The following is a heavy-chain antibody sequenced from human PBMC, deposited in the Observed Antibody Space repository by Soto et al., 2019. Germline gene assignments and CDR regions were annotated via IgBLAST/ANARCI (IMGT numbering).Heavy chain of an antibody. CDR1: GYTFTSYA. CDR3: ADEYYDILTGAVEYCQH. V-gene: IGHV1-3*01. D-gene: IGHD3-9*01. J-gene: IGHJ1*01. Sequence: QVQLVQSGAEVKKPGASVKVSCKASGYTFTSYAMHWVRQAPGQRLEWMGWINAGNGNTKYSQKFQGRVTITRDTSASTAYMELSSLRSEDTAVYYCADEYYDILTGAVEYCQHWGQGTLVTVSS. CDR2: INAGNGNT.